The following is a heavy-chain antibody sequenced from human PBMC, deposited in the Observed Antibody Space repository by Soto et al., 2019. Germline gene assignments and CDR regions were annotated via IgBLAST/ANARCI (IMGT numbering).Heavy chain of an antibody. CDR2: ISYRGNT. Sequence: SETLSLTCTVSGGSIISGYWGWIRQPPGKGLEWIGYISYRGNTNYNPSLKSRVTMSVDTPKNQFSLRLSSVTTADTAVYYCAGLRGYAGSPIDYWGQGTLVTVSS. D-gene: IGHD2-15*01. J-gene: IGHJ4*02. V-gene: IGHV4-59*01. CDR1: GGSIISGY. CDR3: AGLRGYAGSPIDY.